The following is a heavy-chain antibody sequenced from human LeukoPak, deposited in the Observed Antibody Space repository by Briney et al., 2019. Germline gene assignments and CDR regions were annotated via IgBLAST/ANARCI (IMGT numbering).Heavy chain of an antibody. CDR1: GGSISGYT. D-gene: IGHD1-26*01. V-gene: IGHV4-4*07. Sequence: SETLSLTCTVSGGSISGYTWSWIRQPAGKGLEWIGRIYASGSTNYNPSLQGRVTMSVDTSRGQFFPMVHSVTAADTAVYYCARGVVGATAFAYWGQGTVVTASS. CDR2: IYASGST. CDR3: ARGVVGATAFAY. J-gene: IGHJ4*02.